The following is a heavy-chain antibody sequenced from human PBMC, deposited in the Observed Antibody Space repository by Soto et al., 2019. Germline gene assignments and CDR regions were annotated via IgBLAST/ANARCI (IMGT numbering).Heavy chain of an antibody. Sequence: ASVKVSCKVSGYTLTELSMHWVRQAPGKGLEWMGGFDPEDGETIYALKFQGRVTMTEDTSTDTAYMELSSLRSEDTAVYYCATGPLLRYFDWLSSYFDYWGQGTLVTVSS. V-gene: IGHV1-24*01. J-gene: IGHJ4*02. CDR1: GYTLTELS. CDR2: FDPEDGET. D-gene: IGHD3-9*01. CDR3: ATGPLLRYFDWLSSYFDY.